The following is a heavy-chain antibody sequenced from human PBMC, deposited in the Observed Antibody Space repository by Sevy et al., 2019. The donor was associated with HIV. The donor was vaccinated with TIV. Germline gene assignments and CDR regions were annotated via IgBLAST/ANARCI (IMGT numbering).Heavy chain of an antibody. CDR1: GFTFTSYA. CDR3: AKSEWGNIGFCTRSSCYPFDY. J-gene: IGHJ4*02. D-gene: IGHD2-2*01. V-gene: IGHV3-23*01. CDR2: ISGSHGTP. Sequence: GGSVRLSCAASGFTFTSYAMSWVRQAPGKGLEWVSSISGSHGTPYYADSVNGRFTISRDNSKNSLYLQMSILRAEDTAGYYCAKSEWGNIGFCTRSSCYPFDYWGQGTLVTVSS.